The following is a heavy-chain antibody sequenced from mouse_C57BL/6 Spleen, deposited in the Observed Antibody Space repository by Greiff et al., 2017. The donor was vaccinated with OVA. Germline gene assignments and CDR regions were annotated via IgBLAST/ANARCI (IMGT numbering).Heavy chain of an antibody. CDR2: INPNNGGT. CDR1: GYTFTDYY. Sequence: VQLKQSGPELVKPGASVKISCKASGYTFTDYYMNWVKQSHGKSLEWIGDINPNNGGTSYNQKFKGKATLTVVKSSSTAYMELRSLTSEDSAVYYCARSGGYYIYWYFDVWGTGTTVTVSS. D-gene: IGHD2-3*01. CDR3: ARSGGYYIYWYFDV. J-gene: IGHJ1*03. V-gene: IGHV1-26*01.